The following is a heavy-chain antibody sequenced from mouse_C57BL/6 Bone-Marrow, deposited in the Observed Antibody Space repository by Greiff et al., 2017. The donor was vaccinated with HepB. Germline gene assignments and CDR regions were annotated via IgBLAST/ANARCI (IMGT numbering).Heavy chain of an antibody. J-gene: IGHJ2*01. D-gene: IGHD1-2*01. CDR1: GFNIKDDY. CDR3: TTHTTAYYFDY. CDR2: LDPENGDT. V-gene: IGHV14-4*01. Sequence: VQLQQSGAELVRPGASVKLSCTASGFNIKDDYMHWVKQRPEQGLEWIGWLDPENGDTEYASKFQGKATITADTSSNPAYLQLSSLTSEDTAVYYCTTHTTAYYFDYWGQGTTLTVSS.